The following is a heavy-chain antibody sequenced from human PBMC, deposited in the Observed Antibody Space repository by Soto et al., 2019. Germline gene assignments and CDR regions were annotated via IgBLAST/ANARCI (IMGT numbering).Heavy chain of an antibody. V-gene: IGHV3-30-3*01. CDR2: ISYDGSNK. D-gene: IGHD4-17*01. CDR3: ARDGDGDYGWYFDL. CDR1: GFTFSSYA. Sequence: QVQLVESGGGVVQPGRSLRLSCAASGFTFSSYAMHWVRQAPGKGLEWVAVISYDGSNKYYADSVKGRFTISRDNSKNTLYLQMNSLRAEDTAVYYCARDGDGDYGWYFDLWGRGTLVTVSS. J-gene: IGHJ2*01.